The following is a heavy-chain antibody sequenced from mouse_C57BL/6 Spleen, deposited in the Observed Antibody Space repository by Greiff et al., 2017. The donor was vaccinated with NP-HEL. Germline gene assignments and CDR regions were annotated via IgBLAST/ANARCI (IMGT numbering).Heavy chain of an antibody. V-gene: IGHV5-17*01. CDR2: ISSGSSTI. D-gene: IGHD1-1*01. Sequence: DVHLVESGGGLVKPGGSLKLSCAASGFTFSDYGMHWVRQAPEKGLEWVAYISSGSSTIYYADTVKGRFNISRDNAQNTLFLQMTSLRSEDSAMYYGAKTDYYGSRTGYFDVWGTGTTVTVSS. CDR1: GFTFSDYG. J-gene: IGHJ1*03. CDR3: AKTDYYGSRTGYFDV.